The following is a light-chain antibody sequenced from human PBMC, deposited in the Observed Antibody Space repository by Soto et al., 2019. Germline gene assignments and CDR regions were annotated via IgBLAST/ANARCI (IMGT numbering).Light chain of an antibody. Sequence: DIQMTQSPSAMSASLGDRVTITCRASQGISNSLAWFQQKPGKVPKRLIYGASTLQSGAPSRFSGSASGAAFTLTIRSLQPEDFATYYCLQYNSYPFTFGGGTKVDIK. CDR2: GAS. V-gene: IGKV1-17*03. CDR3: LQYNSYPFT. CDR1: QGISNS. J-gene: IGKJ4*01.